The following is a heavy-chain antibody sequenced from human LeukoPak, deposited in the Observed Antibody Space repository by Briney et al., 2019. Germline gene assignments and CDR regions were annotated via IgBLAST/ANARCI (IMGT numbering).Heavy chain of an antibody. Sequence: GGSLRLSCAASGFTFSNYYMSWIRQAPGKGLEWVSYISSSGTTMYYADSVKGRFIISRDNAKNSLFLQVNSLRAEDTAVYYCARGDYDKYGMDVWGQGTTVTVSS. CDR2: ISSSGTTM. CDR1: GFTFSNYY. V-gene: IGHV3-11*01. J-gene: IGHJ6*02. CDR3: ARGDYDKYGMDV.